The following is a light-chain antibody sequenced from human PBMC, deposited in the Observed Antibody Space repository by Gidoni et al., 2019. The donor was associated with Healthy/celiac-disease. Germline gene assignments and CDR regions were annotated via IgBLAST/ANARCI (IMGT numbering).Light chain of an antibody. J-gene: IGKJ4*01. Sequence: EIVLTHSPATLFLSPGERATLSCRASQSVSSYLAWYQQKPGQAPRLLIYDASNRATGIPARFSGSGSGTDFTLTISSLEPEDFAVYYCQQRSNWPLLTFGGGTKVESK. CDR3: QQRSNWPLLT. CDR2: DAS. CDR1: QSVSSY. V-gene: IGKV3-11*01.